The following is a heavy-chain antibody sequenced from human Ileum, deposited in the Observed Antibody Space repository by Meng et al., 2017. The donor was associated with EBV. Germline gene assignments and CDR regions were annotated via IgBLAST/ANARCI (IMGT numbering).Heavy chain of an antibody. V-gene: IGHV4-39*01. CDR3: ARQGLLSTSGWIDS. CDR1: GGSINGSPSY. D-gene: IGHD2-15*01. Sequence: HLERQGPWRVEPAEPLASLSIASGGSINGSPSYWGWSRQHPGEGMEWFGRVHYSGNSYNKQSLKCRQTIAAATSKNQFSLRLSAVTAADTAVYYCARQGLLSTSGWIDSWGQGALVTVSS. CDR2: VHYSGNS. J-gene: IGHJ5*01.